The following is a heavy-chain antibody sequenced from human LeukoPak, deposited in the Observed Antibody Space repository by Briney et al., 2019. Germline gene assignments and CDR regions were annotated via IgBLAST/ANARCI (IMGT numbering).Heavy chain of an antibody. CDR1: GSTVSSNY. CDR3: AREHGRPTYSSSWYYFDY. CDR2: IYSGGST. V-gene: IGHV3-66*01. Sequence: PGGSLRLSCAASGSTVSSNYMSWVRQAPGKGLEWVSVIYSGGSTYYADSVKGRFTISRDNSKNTLYLQMNSLRAEDTAVYYCAREHGRPTYSSSWYYFDYWGQGTLVTVSS. D-gene: IGHD6-13*01. J-gene: IGHJ4*02.